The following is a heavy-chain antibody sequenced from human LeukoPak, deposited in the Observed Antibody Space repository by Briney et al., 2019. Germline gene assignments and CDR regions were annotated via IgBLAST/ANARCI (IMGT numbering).Heavy chain of an antibody. J-gene: IGHJ3*02. CDR1: GASISSSSYY. V-gene: IGHV4-39*07. CDR2: VYHSGST. Sequence: PSETLSLTCTVSGASISSSSYYWGWIRQPPGKGLEWIGSVYHSGSTYYNPSLKTRVTMSVDTSTNQFSLRLSSVTAADTAVYYCAREEAKYVAFDIWGQGTMVTVSS. CDR3: AREEAKYVAFDI. D-gene: IGHD2-2*01.